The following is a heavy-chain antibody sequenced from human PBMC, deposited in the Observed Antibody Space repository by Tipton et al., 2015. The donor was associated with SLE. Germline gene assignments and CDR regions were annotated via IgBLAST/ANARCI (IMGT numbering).Heavy chain of an antibody. CDR1: GYTFTSYG. CDR2: ISTYNGNT. J-gene: IGHJ5*02. D-gene: IGHD2-15*01. Sequence: QLVQSGAEVKKPGASVKVCCKASGYTFTSYGISWVRQDPGQGLEWMGWISTYNGNTNYAQKLQGRVTMTTDTSTSTAYMELRSLRSDDTAVYYCARDTVVVGPRWFHPWGQGTLVTVSS. V-gene: IGHV1-18*01. CDR3: ARDTVVVGPRWFHP.